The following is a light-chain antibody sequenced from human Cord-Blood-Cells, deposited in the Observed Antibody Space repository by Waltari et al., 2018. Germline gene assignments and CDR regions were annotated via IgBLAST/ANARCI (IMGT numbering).Light chain of an antibody. V-gene: IGKV1-8*01. J-gene: IGKJ2*01. Sequence: AIRLPQSPSSLSASTGDRVTITCRASQGISSYLAWYQQKPGKATKLLFYAASTLQSGVPSRFSGSGSGTDFTLTISCLQSEDFATYYCQQYYSYPYTFGQGTKLEIK. CDR2: AAS. CDR1: QGISSY. CDR3: QQYYSYPYT.